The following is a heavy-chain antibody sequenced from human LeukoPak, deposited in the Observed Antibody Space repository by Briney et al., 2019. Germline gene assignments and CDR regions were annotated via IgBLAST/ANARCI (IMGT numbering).Heavy chain of an antibody. CDR2: IGTSSSHI. D-gene: IGHD3-22*01. V-gene: IGHV3-21*01. J-gene: IGHJ4*02. Sequence: PGGSLRLSCTASGFTFTSYGMNWVRQAPGKGLEWVSSIGTSSSHIYYADSVKGRFTISRDNAKNSLYLQMNSLRAEDTAVYYCARYYYYDSSAYQYYFDYWGQGTLVTVSS. CDR3: ARYYYYDSSAYQYYFDY. CDR1: GFTFTSYG.